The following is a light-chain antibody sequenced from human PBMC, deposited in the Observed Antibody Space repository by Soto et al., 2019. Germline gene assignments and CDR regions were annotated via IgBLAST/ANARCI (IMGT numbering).Light chain of an antibody. V-gene: IGKV1-5*01. CDR3: QQYHAAPWT. J-gene: IGKJ1*01. Sequence: DIHMTQSPSTLSASVGDRVSITCRASESINSWLAWYQQKPGKAPKVVIYDASNLESGVPSRFSGSGSGTEFTLTISSLQPDDFATYYCQQYHAAPWTFGQGTKVEVK. CDR2: DAS. CDR1: ESINSW.